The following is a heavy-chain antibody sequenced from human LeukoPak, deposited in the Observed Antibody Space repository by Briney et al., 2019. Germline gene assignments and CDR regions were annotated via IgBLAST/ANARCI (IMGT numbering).Heavy chain of an antibody. CDR3: ARVLRYCSGGNCYSGGLGYMDV. D-gene: IGHD2-15*01. V-gene: IGHV3-21*04. CDR2: ISSSSSYI. CDR1: GFTFSSYS. J-gene: IGHJ6*03. Sequence: GGSLRLSCAASGFTFSSYSMNWVRQAPGKGLEWVTAISSSSSYIYYADSVKGRFTISRDNAKNSLFLQMNSLRAEDTAVYYCARVLRYCSGGNCYSGGLGYMDVWGKGTTVTISS.